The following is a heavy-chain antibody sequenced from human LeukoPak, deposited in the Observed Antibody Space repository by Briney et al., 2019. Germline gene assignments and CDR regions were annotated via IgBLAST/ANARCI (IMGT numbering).Heavy chain of an antibody. D-gene: IGHD6-13*01. V-gene: IGHV4-4*07. Sequence: SETLSLTCTVSGGSISSYYWSWIRQPAGKGLEWIGRIYTSGSTNYNPSLKSRVTMSVDTSKNQFSLKLSSVTAADTAVYYCAREPYSSSWNNWFDPWSQGTLVTVSS. CDR1: GGSISSYY. CDR2: IYTSGST. CDR3: AREPYSSSWNNWFDP. J-gene: IGHJ5*02.